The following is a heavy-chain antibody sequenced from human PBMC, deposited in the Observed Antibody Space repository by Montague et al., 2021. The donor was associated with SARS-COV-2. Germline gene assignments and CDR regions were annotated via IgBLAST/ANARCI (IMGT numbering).Heavy chain of an antibody. CDR1: GFTFGDYA. CDR3: AKALYSGGFFFESGSDF. D-gene: IGHD6-19*01. CDR2: ISGDGVTA. J-gene: IGHJ4*02. Sequence: SLRLSCAASGFTFGDYAINWVRQAPGKGPEWVVSISGDGVTAYYAESVLGRFAISRDNSKNTVLLQMDSLRVKDAAVYYCAKALYSGGFFFESGSDFWGQGTLVTVSS. V-gene: IGHV3-23*01.